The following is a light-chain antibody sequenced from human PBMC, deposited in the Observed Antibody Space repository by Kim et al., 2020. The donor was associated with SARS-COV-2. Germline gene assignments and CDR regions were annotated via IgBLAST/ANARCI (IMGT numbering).Light chain of an antibody. CDR2: DAS. CDR3: QHFSGYPLT. V-gene: IGKV1-13*02. J-gene: IGKJ4*01. Sequence: ASVGDRVTITCRASQGISSALAWYQQTPGKAPKLLIFDASILQTGVPSRFSGSGSGTDFTLSISSLQPEYFATYYCQHFSGYPLTFGGGTKVDIK. CDR1: QGISSA.